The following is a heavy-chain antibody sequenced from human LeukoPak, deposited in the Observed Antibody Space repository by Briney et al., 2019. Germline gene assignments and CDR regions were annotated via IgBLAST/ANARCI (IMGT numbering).Heavy chain of an antibody. V-gene: IGHV3-7*01. Sequence: GGSLRLSCAASGFSFSTYWMAWVRQAPGRGLEWVANMKGDGSDKYYLESVTGRFTISRDNAKNSLYLQMNSLGAEDTGVYYCANYRVSHGMDVWGQGTTVTVSS. D-gene: IGHD5/OR15-5a*01. CDR1: GFSFSTYW. CDR2: MKGDGSDK. J-gene: IGHJ6*02. CDR3: ANYRVSHGMDV.